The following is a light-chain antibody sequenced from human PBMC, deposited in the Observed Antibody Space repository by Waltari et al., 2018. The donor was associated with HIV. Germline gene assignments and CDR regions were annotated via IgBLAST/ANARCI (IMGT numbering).Light chain of an antibody. J-gene: IGLJ1*01. CDR2: GNG. CDR1: RSNIGNNA. V-gene: IGLV1-47*01. Sequence: QSVLTQPPSASGTPGRRVTISCSGSRSNIGNNAVYWYQDPPGTAPKLLSVGNGQRPSGFPDRFSGSKSGTSASLAISGLRSEDEADYYCAAWDDSLSGSYVFGTGTKVTVL. CDR3: AAWDDSLSGSYV.